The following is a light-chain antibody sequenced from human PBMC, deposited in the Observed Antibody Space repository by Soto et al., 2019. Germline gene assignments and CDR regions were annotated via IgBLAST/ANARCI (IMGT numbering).Light chain of an antibody. CDR3: GTWDSRLNVHV. V-gene: IGLV1-51*02. CDR1: TSNIGNNF. Sequence: QSVLTQPPSVSAAPGQKVIISCSGGTSNIGNNFACWYQHLPGTAPKLLIYGDDKRASGIPDRFSGSRSGTSATLGITGHQTGDEADYYCGTWDSRLNVHVFGTGTKVTVL. CDR2: GDD. J-gene: IGLJ1*01.